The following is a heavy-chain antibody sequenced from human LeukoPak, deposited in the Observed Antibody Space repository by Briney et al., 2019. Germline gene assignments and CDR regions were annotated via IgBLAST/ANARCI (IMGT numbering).Heavy chain of an antibody. V-gene: IGHV3-43D*03. Sequence: GGSLRLSCAASGFTFDDYAMHWVRQAPGKGLEWVSLISWDGGSTYYADSVKGRFTISRDNSKNSLYLQMNSLRAEDTALYYCAKGGSGLLWFGELLSWGQGTLVTVSS. CDR2: ISWDGGST. CDR1: GFTFDDYA. D-gene: IGHD3-10*01. J-gene: IGHJ4*02. CDR3: AKGGSGLLWFGELLS.